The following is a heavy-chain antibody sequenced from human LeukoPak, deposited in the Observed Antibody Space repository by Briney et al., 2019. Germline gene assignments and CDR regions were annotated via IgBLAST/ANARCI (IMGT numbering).Heavy chain of an antibody. CDR1: GFTFSSYE. D-gene: IGHD3-10*02. J-gene: IGHJ6*04. CDR3: AVHVITMIGGV. CDR2: ISSSGSTI. Sequence: GGSLRLSCAASGFTFSSYEMNWVRQAPGKGLEWVSYISSSGSTIYYADSVKGRFTISRDNAKNSLDLQMNSRRAEDTAVYYCAVHVITMIGGVWGKGTTVTISS. V-gene: IGHV3-48*03.